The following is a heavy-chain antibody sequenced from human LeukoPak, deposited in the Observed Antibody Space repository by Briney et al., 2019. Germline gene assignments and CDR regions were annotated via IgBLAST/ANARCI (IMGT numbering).Heavy chain of an antibody. D-gene: IGHD3-9*01. CDR3: AKWGGYDVLTGYYVSDY. V-gene: IGHV3-23*01. CDR2: ITGSGGNT. J-gene: IGHJ4*02. Sequence: GGSLRLSCAASGFTLSNYAMSWVRQAPGKGLEWVSAITGSGGNTYYADSVKGRFAISRDNSKNTVFLQMNSLRAEDTAVYYCAKWGGYDVLTGYYVSDYWGQGPLVTVSS. CDR1: GFTLSNYA.